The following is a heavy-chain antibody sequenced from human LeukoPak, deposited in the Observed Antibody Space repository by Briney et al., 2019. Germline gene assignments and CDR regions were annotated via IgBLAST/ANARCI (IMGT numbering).Heavy chain of an antibody. CDR3: ARPRQLWSYGMDV. J-gene: IGHJ6*02. CDR1: GNTFTSYD. V-gene: IGHV1-8*01. Sequence: ASVKVSRKASGNTFTSYDINWVRQATGQGLEWMGWMNPNSGITGYAQKFQGRVTMTRNTSINTAYMELSSLRSEDTAVYYCARPRQLWSYGMDVWGQGTAVTVSS. D-gene: IGHD5-18*01. CDR2: MNPNSGIT.